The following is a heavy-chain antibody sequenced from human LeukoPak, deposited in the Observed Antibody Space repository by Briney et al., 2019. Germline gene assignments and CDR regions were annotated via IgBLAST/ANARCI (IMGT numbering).Heavy chain of an antibody. J-gene: IGHJ3*02. V-gene: IGHV4-59*08. CDR1: GGSISSYY. CDR2: IYYSGST. Sequence: SETLSLTCTVSGGSISSYYWSWIRQPPGKGLEWIGYIYYSGSTNYNPSLKSRVTISVGTSKNQFSLKLSSVTAADTAVYYCERRPRSSGYKDAFDIWGQGTMVTVSS. D-gene: IGHD3-22*01. CDR3: ERRPRSSGYKDAFDI.